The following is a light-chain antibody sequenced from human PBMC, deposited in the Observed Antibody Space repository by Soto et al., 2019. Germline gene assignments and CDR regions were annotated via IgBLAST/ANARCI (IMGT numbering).Light chain of an antibody. CDR1: GXDISAYNY. J-gene: IGLJ1*01. V-gene: IGLV2-14*01. CDR3: SSYTSNNFYV. CDR2: EVG. Sequence: QSVLTQPDSVSGSPGQSITISCTGTGXDISAYNYVSWYQQHPGKAPKLMIYEVGDRPSGLSNRFSGSKSGNTASLTISRLQPEDEADYYCSSYTSNNFYVFGTGTKVTIL.